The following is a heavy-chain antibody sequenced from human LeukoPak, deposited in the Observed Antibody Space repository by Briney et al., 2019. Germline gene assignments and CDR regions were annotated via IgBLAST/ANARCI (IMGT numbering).Heavy chain of an antibody. V-gene: IGHV4-30-2*02. CDR2: IYHSGST. CDR1: GGSISSGGYS. J-gene: IGHJ6*02. CDR3: AIAWGVDTAMVDYYYYGMDV. D-gene: IGHD5-18*01. Sequence: SETLSLTCAVSGGSISSGGYSWSWIRQPPGKGLEWIGYIYHSGSTYYNPSLKSRVTISVDRSKNQFSLKLSSVTAADTAVYYCAIAWGVDTAMVDYYYYGMDVWGQGTTVTVSS.